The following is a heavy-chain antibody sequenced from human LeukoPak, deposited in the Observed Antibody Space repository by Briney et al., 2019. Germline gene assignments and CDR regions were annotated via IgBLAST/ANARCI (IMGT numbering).Heavy chain of an antibody. CDR3: ARRVFGSGYSSLDY. D-gene: IGHD3-22*01. J-gene: IGHJ4*02. Sequence: SETLSLTCTVSGGSISSGDYYWSWIRQPPGKGLEWIGYIYYSGSTYYNPSLKSRVTISADTSKNQFSLKLSSVTAADTAVYYCARRVFGSGYSSLDYWGQGTLVTVSS. CDR2: IYYSGST. V-gene: IGHV4-30-4*01. CDR1: GGSISSGDYY.